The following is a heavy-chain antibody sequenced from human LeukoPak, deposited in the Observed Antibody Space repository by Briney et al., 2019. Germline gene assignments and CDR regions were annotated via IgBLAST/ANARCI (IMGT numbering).Heavy chain of an antibody. J-gene: IGHJ4*02. Sequence: SETLSLTCAVYGGSFSGYYWSWIRQPPGKGLEWIGEINHSGSTNYNPSLKSRVTISVDTSKNQFSLKLSSVTAADTAVYYCARGPWDYVGVYDYWAREPWSPSPQ. CDR3: ARGPWDYVGVYDY. D-gene: IGHD4-17*01. CDR2: INHSGST. V-gene: IGHV4-34*01. CDR1: GGSFSGYY.